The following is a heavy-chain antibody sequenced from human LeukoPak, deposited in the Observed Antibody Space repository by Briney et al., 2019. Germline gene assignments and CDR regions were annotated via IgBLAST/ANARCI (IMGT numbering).Heavy chain of an antibody. J-gene: IGHJ4*02. D-gene: IGHD3-22*01. V-gene: IGHV1-18*01. CDR3: ARLSSGYWDSDY. CDR2: ISAYNGNT. Sequence: GASVKVSCKASGYTFTSYDINWVRQATGQGLEWMGWISAYNGNTNYAQKLQGRVTMTTDTSTSTAYMELRSLRSDDTAVYYCARLSSGYWDSDYWGQGTLVTVSS. CDR1: GYTFTSYD.